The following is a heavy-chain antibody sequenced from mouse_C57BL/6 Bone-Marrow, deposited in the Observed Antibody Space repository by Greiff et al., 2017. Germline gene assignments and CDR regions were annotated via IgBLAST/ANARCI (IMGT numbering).Heavy chain of an antibody. CDR2: LYPGGGYT. Sequence: QVQLQQSGAELVRPGTSVKMSCKASGYTFTNYWIGWAKQRPGHGLEWIGDLYPGGGYTNYNEKFKGKATLTADKSSSTAYMQFSSLTSEDSAIYYCARYKVVAHFDYWGQGTTLTVSS. CDR3: ARYKVVAHFDY. CDR1: GYTFTNYW. D-gene: IGHD1-1*01. V-gene: IGHV1-63*01. J-gene: IGHJ2*01.